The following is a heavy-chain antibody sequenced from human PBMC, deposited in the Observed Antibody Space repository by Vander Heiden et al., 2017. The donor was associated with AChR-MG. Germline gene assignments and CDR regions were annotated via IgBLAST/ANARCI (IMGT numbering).Heavy chain of an antibody. CDR1: GYTFTDYY. CDR3: ARKMNYVHYFDY. V-gene: IGHV1-2*02. Sequence: QVRLVQSGAEVKKPGASVKVSCKASGYTFTDYYMHWVRLAPGQGLEWMGWINPNNGDNILPQSFQGRVTMTWDTSVSTAYMELSGLRSDDTAVYYCARKMNYVHYFDYWGQGTLVTVSS. D-gene: IGHD3-10*02. CDR2: INPNNGDN. J-gene: IGHJ4*02.